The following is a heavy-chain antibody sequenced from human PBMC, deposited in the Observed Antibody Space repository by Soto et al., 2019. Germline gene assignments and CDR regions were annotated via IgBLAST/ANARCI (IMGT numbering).Heavy chain of an antibody. V-gene: IGHV4-30-4*01. Sequence: QVQLQESGPGLVKPSQTLSLTCTVSGGSISIGDYYWSWIRQPPGQGLEWIGYLYYSGSTYYIPSLKSRVTISVDTSNNQFSLNLSSVTAADTAVYYCARPQYRTGTTAFWGQGTLVTVSS. CDR1: GGSISIGDYY. J-gene: IGHJ4*02. CDR3: ARPQYRTGTTAF. CDR2: LYYSGST. D-gene: IGHD1-7*01.